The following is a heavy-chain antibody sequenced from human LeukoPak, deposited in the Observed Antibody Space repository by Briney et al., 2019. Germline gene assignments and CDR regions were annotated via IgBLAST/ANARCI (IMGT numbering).Heavy chain of an antibody. J-gene: IGHJ5*02. CDR2: IIPIFGTA. Sequence: SVKVSCKASGGTFISYAISWVRQAPGQGLEWMGGIIPIFGTANYAQKFQGRVTITADESTSTAYMELSSLRSEDTAVYYCARDGSRVYSYGKQGYWFDPWGQGTLVTVSS. V-gene: IGHV1-69*13. D-gene: IGHD5-18*01. CDR3: ARDGSRVYSYGKQGYWFDP. CDR1: GGTFISYA.